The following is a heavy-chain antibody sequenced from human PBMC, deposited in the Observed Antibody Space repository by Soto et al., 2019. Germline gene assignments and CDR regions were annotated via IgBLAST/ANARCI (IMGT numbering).Heavy chain of an antibody. CDR2: VRGNGDPP. J-gene: IGHJ4*02. V-gene: IGHV3-64D*06. Sequence: WWSLRLCCSASVFTFSSYAMHWCRQAPGKGLEYVSGVRGNGDPPFYADSVKGRFTISRDNSKNTLYLQMSSLSADDTAVYYCVKSRGGNNFDFFDWGQGALVTVSS. CDR1: VFTFSSYA. D-gene: IGHD5-12*01. CDR3: VKSRGGNNFDFFD.